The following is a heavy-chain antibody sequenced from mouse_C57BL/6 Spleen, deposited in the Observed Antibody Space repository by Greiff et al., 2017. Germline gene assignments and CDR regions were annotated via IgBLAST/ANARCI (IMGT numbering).Heavy chain of an antibody. Sequence: EVKLQESGPGMVKPSQSLSLTCPVTGYSITSGYDWHWIRHFPGNKLEWMGYISYSGSTNYNPSLKSRISITHDTSKNHFFLKLNSVTTEDTATYYCAREGIYDGYYGFAYWGQGTLVTVSA. D-gene: IGHD2-3*01. CDR2: ISYSGST. CDR1: GYSITSGYD. V-gene: IGHV3-1*01. CDR3: AREGIYDGYYGFAY. J-gene: IGHJ3*01.